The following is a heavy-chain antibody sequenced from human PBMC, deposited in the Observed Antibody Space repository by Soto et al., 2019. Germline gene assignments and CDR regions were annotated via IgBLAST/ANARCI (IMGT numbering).Heavy chain of an antibody. CDR2: IIPIFGTA. D-gene: IGHD1-7*01. CDR1: GGTFSSYS. V-gene: IGHV1-69*13. Sequence: SVKVSCKASGGTFSSYSISWVRQAPGQGLEWMGGIIPIFGTADYAQRFQGRVTITADESTSTAYMELSSLRSEDTAVYYCARNILGGTTDYWGPGTLVTVSS. J-gene: IGHJ4*02. CDR3: ARNILGGTTDY.